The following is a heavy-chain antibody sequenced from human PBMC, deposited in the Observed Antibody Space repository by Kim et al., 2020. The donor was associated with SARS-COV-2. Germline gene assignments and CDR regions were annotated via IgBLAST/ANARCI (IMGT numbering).Heavy chain of an antibody. CDR2: INSDGSST. Sequence: GGSLRLSCAASGFTFSSYWMHWVRQAPGKGLVWVSRINSDGSSTSYADSVKGRFTISRDNAKNTLYLQMNSLRAEDTAVYYCARKSGIAAAAADVWGQGTTVTVSS. V-gene: IGHV3-74*01. D-gene: IGHD6-13*01. CDR1: GFTFSSYW. CDR3: ARKSGIAAAAADV. J-gene: IGHJ6*02.